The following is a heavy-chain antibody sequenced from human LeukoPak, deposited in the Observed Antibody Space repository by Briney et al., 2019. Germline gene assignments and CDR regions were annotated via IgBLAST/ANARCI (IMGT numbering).Heavy chain of an antibody. CDR3: AREGGKVVVPVMDV. Sequence: GGSLRLSCAASGFTFSDYYMSWIRQAPGKGLEWVSYISSSGSTIYYADSVMCRFTISRKNAKNLLYLPMNSLRVEDTAVYYCAREGGKVVVPVMDVWGKGTTVTVSS. CDR2: ISSSGSTI. D-gene: IGHD3-22*01. J-gene: IGHJ6*03. CDR1: GFTFSDYY. V-gene: IGHV3-11*04.